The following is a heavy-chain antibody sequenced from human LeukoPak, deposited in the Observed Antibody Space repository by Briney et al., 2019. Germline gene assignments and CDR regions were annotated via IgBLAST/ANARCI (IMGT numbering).Heavy chain of an antibody. CDR2: ISSSSSYI. CDR3: ARQANHNTYYDYVWGSYRSLDY. CDR1: GFTFSSYS. Sequence: GGSLRLSCAASGFTFSSYSMNWVRQAPGKGLEWVSSISSSSSYIYYADSVKGRFTISRDNAKNSLYLQMNSLRAEDTAVYYCARQANHNTYYDYVWGSYRSLDYWGQGTLVTVSS. V-gene: IGHV3-21*01. J-gene: IGHJ4*02. D-gene: IGHD3-16*02.